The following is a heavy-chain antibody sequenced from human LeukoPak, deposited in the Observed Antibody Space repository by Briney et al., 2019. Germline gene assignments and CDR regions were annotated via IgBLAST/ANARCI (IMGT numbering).Heavy chain of an antibody. CDR2: ISSSSSYI. CDR3: AWFWSGYLRFDP. V-gene: IGHV3-21*01. CDR1: GFTFSSYS. D-gene: IGHD3-3*01. Sequence: GGSLRLSCAASGFTFSSYSMNWVRQAPGKGLEWVSSISSSSSYIYYADSVKGRFTISRDNAKNSPYLQMNSLRAEDTAVYYCAWFWSGYLRFDPWGQGTLVAVSS. J-gene: IGHJ5*02.